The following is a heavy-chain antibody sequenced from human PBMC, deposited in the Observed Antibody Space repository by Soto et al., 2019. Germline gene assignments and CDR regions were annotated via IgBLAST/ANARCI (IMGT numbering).Heavy chain of an antibody. Sequence: TLSLTCTVAGGSINSGINSWSWIRQTPGKGLEWIGYIYDSGKTYYNPSLKDRVTISIDRPKKQFSLKLTSVSAADTAVYYCVRGGGGYCTGGSCYPEPQGFDYWGQGTLVTVSS. CDR3: VRGGGGYCTGGSCYPEPQGFDY. D-gene: IGHD2-15*01. CDR2: IYDSGKT. J-gene: IGHJ4*02. V-gene: IGHV4-30-2*01. CDR1: GGSINSGINS.